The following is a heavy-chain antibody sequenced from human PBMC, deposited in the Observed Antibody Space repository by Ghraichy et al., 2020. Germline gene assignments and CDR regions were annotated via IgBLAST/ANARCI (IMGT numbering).Heavy chain of an antibody. CDR2: ITTKSGNT. V-gene: IGHV1-18*01. CDR1: GYPVSSYG. Sequence: ASVKVSCKASGYPVSSYGISWVRQSPGQGLEWMGWITTKSGNTHYAQKFQGRVIMTTETSTNTAYMELRSLRSDDTAVYYCARGINWLDPWGQGTLVTVSS. J-gene: IGHJ5*02. CDR3: ARGINWLDP.